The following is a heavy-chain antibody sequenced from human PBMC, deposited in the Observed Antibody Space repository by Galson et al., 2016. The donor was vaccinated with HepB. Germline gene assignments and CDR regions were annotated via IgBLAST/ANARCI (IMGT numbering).Heavy chain of an antibody. D-gene: IGHD1-1*01. J-gene: IGHJ4*02. CDR2: IAYSGNT. CDR1: RGSISSYY. Sequence: SETLSLTCTISRGSISSYYWSWIRQPPGKGLEWIGYIAYSGNTHYNPSLKSRATISLDKSKDQVSLKLRSVTPPDTAVYYCARTGNFDYWGQGTLVAVSS. CDR3: ARTGNFDY. V-gene: IGHV4-59*01.